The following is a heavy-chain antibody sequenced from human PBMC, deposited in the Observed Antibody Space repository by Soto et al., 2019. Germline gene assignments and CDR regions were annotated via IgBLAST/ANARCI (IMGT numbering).Heavy chain of an antibody. D-gene: IGHD3-9*01. V-gene: IGHV5-51*01. J-gene: IGHJ6*02. CDR1: GYIFTKFW. CDR3: TLFCCDSHYCYNVMDV. Sequence: GESLKICCKGSGYIFTKFWIGWVRQMPGKGPEWMGIIYPGDSNTKYSPSFRGQVTVSDDKSITTAYLQWSSLKASDTAMYYCTLFCCDSHYCYNVMDVWAQRTTVTGSS. CDR2: IYPGDSNT.